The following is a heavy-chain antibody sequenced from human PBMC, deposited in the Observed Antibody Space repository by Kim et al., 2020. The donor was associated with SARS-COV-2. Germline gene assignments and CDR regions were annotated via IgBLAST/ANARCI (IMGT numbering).Heavy chain of an antibody. D-gene: IGHD1-26*01. J-gene: IGHJ5*02. CDR2: GNT. Sequence: GNTNYAQELQGRVTMTPDTSTSTAYMELRSLRSDDTAVYYCAEGEGWFDPWGQGTLVTVSS. CDR3: AEGEGWFDP. V-gene: IGHV1-18*01.